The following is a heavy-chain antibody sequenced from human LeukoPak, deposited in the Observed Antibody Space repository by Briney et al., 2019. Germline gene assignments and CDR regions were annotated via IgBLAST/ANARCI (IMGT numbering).Heavy chain of an antibody. CDR3: ARHGTSGTNPNWFDP. V-gene: IGHV3-74*01. Sequence: PGGSLRVSSAASGFTFSSYWMRWVRQAPGEGVVWVSRIKSDGRSTTYADSVKGRFTISRDNAKNTLYLQMNSLSAEDTAVYYCARHGTSGTNPNWFDPWGQGTLVTVSS. CDR2: IKSDGRST. J-gene: IGHJ5*02. CDR1: GFTFSSYW. D-gene: IGHD1-1*01.